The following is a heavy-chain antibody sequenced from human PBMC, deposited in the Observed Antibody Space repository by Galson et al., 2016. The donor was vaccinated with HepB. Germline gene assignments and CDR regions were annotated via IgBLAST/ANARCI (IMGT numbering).Heavy chain of an antibody. CDR2: INPSRGDT. V-gene: IGHV1-2*06. CDR1: GYIFTHYY. J-gene: IGHJ4*02. D-gene: IGHD1-26*01. CDR3: ARGTVGAVDY. Sequence: SVTVSCKASGYIFTHYYIHWVRQAPGQGLEWMGRINPSRGDTIYAQNFRGRVTMTRDMSISTAYLDLTSDDTAVYFCARGTVGAVDYWGQGTLVTVSS.